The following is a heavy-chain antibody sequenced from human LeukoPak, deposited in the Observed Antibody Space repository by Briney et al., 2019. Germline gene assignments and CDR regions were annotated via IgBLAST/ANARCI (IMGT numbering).Heavy chain of an antibody. Sequence: PGGSLRLSCAASGFTFRSYAMSWVRQAPGKGLEWVSAISGGGGSTYYADSVKGRFTIPRDNSKNTLYLQMNSLRAEDTAVYYCAKDLRYCSGGSCYLSTLFDYWGQGTLVTVSS. V-gene: IGHV3-23*01. CDR2: ISGGGGST. D-gene: IGHD2-15*01. J-gene: IGHJ4*02. CDR1: GFTFRSYA. CDR3: AKDLRYCSGGSCYLSTLFDY.